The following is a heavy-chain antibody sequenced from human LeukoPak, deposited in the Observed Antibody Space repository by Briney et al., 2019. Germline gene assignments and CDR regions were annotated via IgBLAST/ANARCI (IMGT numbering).Heavy chain of an antibody. CDR2: IHYSGST. J-gene: IGHJ4*02. CDR3: ARVTGYRIEDYFDY. V-gene: IGHV4-59*01. CDR1: GGSISSYY. Sequence: SETLSLTCTVSGGSISSYYWGWIRQPPGKGLEWIGYIHYSGSTNYNPSLKSRVTISVDTSKNQFSLKLSSVTAADTAVYYCARVTGYRIEDYFDYWGQGTLVTVSS. D-gene: IGHD6-13*01.